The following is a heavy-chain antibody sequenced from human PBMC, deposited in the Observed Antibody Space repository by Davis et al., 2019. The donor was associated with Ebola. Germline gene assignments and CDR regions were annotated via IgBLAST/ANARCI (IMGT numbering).Heavy chain of an antibody. CDR1: GFTFSSYG. D-gene: IGHD3-10*01. CDR2: ISYDGSNK. J-gene: IGHJ3*02. Sequence: GGSLRLSCAASGFTFSSYGMHWVRQAPGKGLEWVAVISYDGSNKYYADSVKGRFTISRDNSKNTLYLQMNSLRAEDTAVYYCVRERGPYILGWFEPFDIWGQGTRVTVSS. CDR3: VRERGPYILGWFEPFDI. V-gene: IGHV3-30*03.